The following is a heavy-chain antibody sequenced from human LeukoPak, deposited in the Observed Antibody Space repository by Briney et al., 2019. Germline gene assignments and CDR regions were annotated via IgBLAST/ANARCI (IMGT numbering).Heavy chain of an antibody. CDR1: GFTFSNYA. CDR2: ISYDGSNK. V-gene: IGHV3-30-3*01. J-gene: IGHJ4*02. Sequence: GRSLRLSCAASGFTFSNYAIHWVRQAPGKGLEWVAIISYDGSNKFYVDSVKGRFTISRDNSKNTVYLQMNSLRAEDTAIYYCAKVKWDSSGYFDYWGQGTLVTVSS. CDR3: AKVKWDSSGYFDY. D-gene: IGHD3-22*01.